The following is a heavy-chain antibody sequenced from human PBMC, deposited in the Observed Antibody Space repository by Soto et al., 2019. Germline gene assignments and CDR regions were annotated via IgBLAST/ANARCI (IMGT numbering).Heavy chain of an antibody. CDR1: GFSLSTSGVG. J-gene: IGHJ5*02. V-gene: IGHV2-5*02. CDR3: AHRSDFLSGGPPNWFDP. D-gene: IGHD3-3*01. CDR2: IYWDDDK. Sequence: QITLKESGPTLVKPTQTLTLTCTFSGFSLSTSGVGVGWIRQPPGKALEWLALIYWDDDKRYSPSLKSRLTITKATSKNQVVLTLTNMDPVDTATYYCAHRSDFLSGGPPNWFDPWGQGTLVTVSS.